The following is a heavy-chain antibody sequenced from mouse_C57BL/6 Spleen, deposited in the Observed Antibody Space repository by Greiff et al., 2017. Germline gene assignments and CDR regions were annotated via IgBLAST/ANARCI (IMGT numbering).Heavy chain of an antibody. CDR1: GYTFTSYW. V-gene: IGHV1-74*01. CDR2: IHPSDSDT. Sequence: QVQLQQPGAELVKPGASVKVSCKASGYTFTSYWMPWVKQRPGQGLEWIGRIHPSDSDTNYNQKFKGKATFTVDKSSSTAYMQLSSLTSEDSAVYYCAISIDYDRGAWFAYWGQGTLVTVSA. D-gene: IGHD2-4*01. CDR3: AISIDYDRGAWFAY. J-gene: IGHJ3*01.